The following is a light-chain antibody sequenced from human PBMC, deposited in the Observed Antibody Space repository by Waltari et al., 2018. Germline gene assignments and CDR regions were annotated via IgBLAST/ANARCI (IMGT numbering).Light chain of an antibody. CDR2: GAS. Sequence: EIVLTQSPGTLSLSPGERVTLPCRARQSVSSSYLAWYQQKPGQAPRVLIHGASNRATGIPDRFSGSGSGKDFTLTISRLEPEDFAVYYCQQYGSSPWTFGQGTKVEIK. CDR1: QSVSSSY. V-gene: IGKV3-20*01. J-gene: IGKJ1*01. CDR3: QQYGSSPWT.